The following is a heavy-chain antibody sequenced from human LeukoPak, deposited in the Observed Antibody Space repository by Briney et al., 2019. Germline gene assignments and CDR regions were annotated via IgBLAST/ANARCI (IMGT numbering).Heavy chain of an antibody. Sequence: SETLSLTCTVSGGSISSYYWSWIRQPPGKGLEWIGYIYYSGSTNYNPSLKSRVTISVDTSKNQFSLKLSSVTAADTAVYYCARTPVTIPRRGAFDIWGQGTMVTVSS. V-gene: IGHV4-59*01. D-gene: IGHD3-3*01. CDR2: IYYSGST. CDR1: GGSISSYY. CDR3: ARTPVTIPRRGAFDI. J-gene: IGHJ3*02.